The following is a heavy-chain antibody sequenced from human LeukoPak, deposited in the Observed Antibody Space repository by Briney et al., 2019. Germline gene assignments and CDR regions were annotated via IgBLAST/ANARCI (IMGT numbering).Heavy chain of an antibody. J-gene: IGHJ4*02. Sequence: GWSLSLSRAPSLFTLSRYSMNWVRQAPGRGVEWVSSISSSSNYIYYADSVKGRFPISRDNAKNSLYLQMNSLRAEDTAVYYCARDLSLGDLIAVAEGRWGQGTLVTVSS. V-gene: IGHV3-21*01. CDR3: ARDLSLGDLIAVAEGR. D-gene: IGHD6-19*01. CDR2: ISSSSNYI. CDR1: LFTLSRYS.